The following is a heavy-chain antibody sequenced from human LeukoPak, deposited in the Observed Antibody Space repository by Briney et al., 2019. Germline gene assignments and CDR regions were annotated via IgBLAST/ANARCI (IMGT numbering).Heavy chain of an antibody. V-gene: IGHV4-4*02. CDR2: IYHDGST. Sequence: SETLSLTCAVSGLSISCSNWGSRVRQPPGEGLEWIGEIYHDGSTNYNPSLKSRVTISIDKSKNQFSLKLSSVTAADTAVYYCAREAVAGMSYMDVWGKGSTVTVSS. J-gene: IGHJ6*03. D-gene: IGHD6-19*01. CDR3: AREAVAGMSYMDV. CDR1: GLSISCSNW.